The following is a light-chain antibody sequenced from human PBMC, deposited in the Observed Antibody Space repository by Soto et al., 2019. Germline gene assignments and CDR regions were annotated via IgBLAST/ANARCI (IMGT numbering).Light chain of an antibody. V-gene: IGLV1-47*02. CDR2: SND. Sequence: QAVLTQPPSASGTPGQTVTISCSGSSFNSGFNYVYWYQQLPGMAPKLLIHSNDERPSGVPDRFSGSKSGTSASLAISGLRSEDEAEYYWAAWDDSLSGGVFGTGNKVTVL. CDR1: SFNSGFNY. J-gene: IGLJ1*01. CDR3: AAWDDSLSGGV.